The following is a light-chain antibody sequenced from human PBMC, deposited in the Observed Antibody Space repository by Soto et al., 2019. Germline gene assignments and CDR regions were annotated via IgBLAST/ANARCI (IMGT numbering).Light chain of an antibody. CDR3: QVRTNWSIA. V-gene: IGKV3-11*01. Sequence: VLTQSPATLSLSPGERATRSCRASQSVSSYLAWYQQKPGQSPRLLIYDASHRATGIPARFSGTGSGTDFTLTLNNLEPEDFAVYYCQVRTNWSIAFGRGTRLEIK. CDR1: QSVSSY. J-gene: IGKJ5*01. CDR2: DAS.